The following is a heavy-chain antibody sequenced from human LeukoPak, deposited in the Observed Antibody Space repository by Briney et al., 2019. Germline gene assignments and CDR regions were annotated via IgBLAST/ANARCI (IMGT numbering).Heavy chain of an antibody. Sequence: GGSLRLSCAASGFTFSSYAMSRVRQAPGKGLEWVSAISGSGGSTYYADSVKGRFTISRDSSKNTLYLQMNSLRAEDTAVYYCAKCIQYDFWSGYYSYWGQGTLVTVSS. V-gene: IGHV3-23*01. CDR1: GFTFSSYA. CDR3: AKCIQYDFWSGYYSY. J-gene: IGHJ4*02. D-gene: IGHD3-3*01. CDR2: ISGSGGST.